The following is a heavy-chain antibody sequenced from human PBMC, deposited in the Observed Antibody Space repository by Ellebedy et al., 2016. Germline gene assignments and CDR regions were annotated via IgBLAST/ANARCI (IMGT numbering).Heavy chain of an antibody. CDR2: VHPSGST. CDR1: GGSFSNYY. J-gene: IGHJ4*02. V-gene: IGHV4-34*01. D-gene: IGHD3-16*01. CDR3: SRGLDQYKGGNS. Sequence: SETLSLTXAVDGGSFSNYYWTYIRQSPGKGLEWIGEVHPSGSTHYNPSLESRVTISVDTSKNQISLNLKSVTAADTAVYYCSRGLDQYKGGNSWGQGTLVTVSS.